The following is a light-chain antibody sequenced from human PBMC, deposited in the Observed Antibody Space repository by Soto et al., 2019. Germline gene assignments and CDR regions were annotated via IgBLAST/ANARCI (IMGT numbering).Light chain of an antibody. J-gene: IGLJ1*01. CDR2: EVN. CDR1: SSDVGRYNY. CDR3: SSYAGSNRSV. V-gene: IGLV2-8*01. Sequence: QSVLTQPPSASGSPGQSVTISCTGTSSDVGRYNYVSWYQQHPGKAPKLMIYEVNKRPSGVPDRFFASKSGNTASLTVSGLRAEDEADYYCSSYAGSNRSVFGTGTKVTVL.